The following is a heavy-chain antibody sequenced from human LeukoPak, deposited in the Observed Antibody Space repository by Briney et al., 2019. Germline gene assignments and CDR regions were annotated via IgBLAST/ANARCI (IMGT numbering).Heavy chain of an antibody. V-gene: IGHV4-59*01. Sequence: PSETLSLTCTASGGSISSYYWSWIRQPPGKGLEWIGYIYYSGSTNYNPSLKSRVTISVDTSKNQFSLKLSSVTAADTAVYYCASSRKGIAAAGNFDYWGQGTLVTVSS. CDR1: GGSISSYY. D-gene: IGHD6-13*01. J-gene: IGHJ4*02. CDR3: ASSRKGIAAAGNFDY. CDR2: IYYSGST.